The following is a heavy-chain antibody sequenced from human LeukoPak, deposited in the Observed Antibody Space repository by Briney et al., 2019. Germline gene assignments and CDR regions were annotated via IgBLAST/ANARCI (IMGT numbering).Heavy chain of an antibody. Sequence: GGSLRLSCAASGFTFSSYEMNWVRQAPGKGLEWVSYISSSGSTTHYADSVKGRCTISRDTSTNTVYLQLNSLRAEDTATYYCAGYGGSDPYYLDVWGKGTTVTLSS. CDR1: GFTFSSYE. V-gene: IGHV3-48*03. J-gene: IGHJ6*03. CDR3: AGYGGSDPYYLDV. CDR2: ISSSGSTT. D-gene: IGHD1-26*01.